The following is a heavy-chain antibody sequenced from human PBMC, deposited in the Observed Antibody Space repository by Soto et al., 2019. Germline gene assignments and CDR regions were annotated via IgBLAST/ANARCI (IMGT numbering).Heavy chain of an antibody. J-gene: IGHJ4*02. CDR3: ARARWEGFYYVDC. D-gene: IGHD1-26*01. CDR2: IYYSGST. Sequence: QVQLQESGPGLVKPSETLSLTCTVSGGSISSYYWSWIRQPPGKGLEWIGYIYYSGSTNYNPSLKSLVTISVDTSKNQFSLKLSSGTAAETAVYYCARARWEGFYYVDCWGQGTLVTVSS. CDR1: GGSISSYY. V-gene: IGHV4-59*01.